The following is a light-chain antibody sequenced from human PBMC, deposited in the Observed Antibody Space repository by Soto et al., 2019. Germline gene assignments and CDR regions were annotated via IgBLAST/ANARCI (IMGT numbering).Light chain of an antibody. CDR2: DAS. CDR3: QRYNSYSPA. Sequence: IQMTQSPSSLSASVGDRVTITCQATQDIRKYLNWYQQKPGKAPKLLIYDASSLESGVPSRFSGSGSGTEFTLTISGLQPDDFATYYCQRYNSYSPAFGGGTKVDIK. V-gene: IGKV1-5*01. CDR1: QDIRKY. J-gene: IGKJ4*01.